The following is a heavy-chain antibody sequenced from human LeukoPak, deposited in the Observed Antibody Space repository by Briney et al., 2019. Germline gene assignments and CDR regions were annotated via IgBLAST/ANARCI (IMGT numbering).Heavy chain of an antibody. D-gene: IGHD1-1*01. Sequence: GGSLRLSWAASGFTFSSYGMHWVRQAPGKGLEWVAFIRYDGSNKYYADSVKGRFTISRDNSKNTLYLQMNSLRAEDTAVYYCAKDARYNWNSTGGRYFDYWGQGTLVTVSS. CDR3: AKDARYNWNSTGGRYFDY. CDR2: IRYDGSNK. J-gene: IGHJ4*02. V-gene: IGHV3-30*02. CDR1: GFTFSSYG.